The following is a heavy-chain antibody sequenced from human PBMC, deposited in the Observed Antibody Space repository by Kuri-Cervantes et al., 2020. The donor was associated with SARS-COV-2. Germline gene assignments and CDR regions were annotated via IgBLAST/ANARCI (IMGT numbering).Heavy chain of an antibody. CDR2: ISAYNGNT. CDR3: AKGRFLSIWSGEGRVDY. V-gene: IGHV1-18*01. Sequence: ASVKVSCKASGYTFTSYGISWVRQAPGQGLEWMGWISAYNGNTNYAQKLQGRVTMTTDTSTSTAYMELRSLRSDDTAGYYCAKGRFLSIWSGEGRVDYWGQGTLVTVSS. J-gene: IGHJ4*02. CDR1: GYTFTSYG. D-gene: IGHD3-10*01.